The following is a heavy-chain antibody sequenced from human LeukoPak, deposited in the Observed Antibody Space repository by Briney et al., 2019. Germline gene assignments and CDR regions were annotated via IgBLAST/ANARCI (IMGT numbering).Heavy chain of an antibody. CDR2: INSDGTST. J-gene: IGHJ4*02. V-gene: IGHV3-74*01. Sequence: GGSLRLSCAASGFTFSTYWMHGVRQAPEKGLVWVSRINSDGTSTSYADSVKGRFTISRDNAKNMLYLQMNSLRVDDTAVYYCVRGAPFDYWGQGTLVTVSS. CDR3: VRGAPFDY. CDR1: GFTFSTYW. D-gene: IGHD1-26*01.